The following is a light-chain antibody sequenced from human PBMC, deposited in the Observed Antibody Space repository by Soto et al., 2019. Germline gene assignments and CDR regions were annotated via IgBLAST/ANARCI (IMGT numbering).Light chain of an antibody. CDR2: DAS. CDR3: QQRSHWPVT. J-gene: IGKJ4*01. V-gene: IGKV3-11*01. Sequence: EIVLTQSPATLSVSPGERATLSCRASQSVSILLAWYQQKPGQAPRLLIYDASNRATGIPARFSGSGSGTDFTLTISSLEPEDLAVYYCQQRSHWPVTFGGGTKVDIK. CDR1: QSVSIL.